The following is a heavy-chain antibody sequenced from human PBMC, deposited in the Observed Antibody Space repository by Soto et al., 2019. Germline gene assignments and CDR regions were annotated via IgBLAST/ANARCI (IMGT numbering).Heavy chain of an antibody. CDR1: AFTFSSYA. D-gene: IGHD2-21*02. V-gene: IGHV3-23*01. CDR2: VSGSGDST. J-gene: IGHJ4*02. Sequence: EVQLLESGGGLAQPGGSLRLSCAASAFTFSSYAMSWVRQAPGKGLEWVSAVSGSGDSTYYADSVKGRFTISRDNSKNTLYLQMNGLRAEDTAVYYCAKGRARDCPGGTQDSWGQGTLVTVSS. CDR3: AKGRARDCPGGTQDS.